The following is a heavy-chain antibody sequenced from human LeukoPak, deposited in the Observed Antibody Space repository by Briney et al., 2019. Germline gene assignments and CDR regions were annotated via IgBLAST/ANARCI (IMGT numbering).Heavy chain of an antibody. V-gene: IGHV3-23*01. CDR2: ISNNGGYT. J-gene: IGHJ4*02. CDR1: GFTFNTYT. CDR3: AKQLGYCSDGSCYFPY. D-gene: IGHD2-15*01. Sequence: GGSLRLSCAASGFTFNTYTMNWVRQAPGKGLEWVSAISNNGGYTYYADSVQGRFTISRDNSKSTLCLQMNSLRAEDTAVYYCAKQLGYCSDGSCYFPYWGQGTLVTVSS.